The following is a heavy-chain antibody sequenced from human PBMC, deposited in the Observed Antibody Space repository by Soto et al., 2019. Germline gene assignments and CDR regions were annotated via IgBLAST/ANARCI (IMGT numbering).Heavy chain of an antibody. V-gene: IGHV4-59*06. Sequence: SETLSLTCTVSGVSISSYYWSWIRQPPGKGLEWIGYIYYSGSTYYNPSLKSRVTISVDTSKNQFSLKLSSVTAADTAVYYCASRKSSPYFDYWGQGTLVTVSS. D-gene: IGHD3-10*01. CDR1: GVSISSYY. J-gene: IGHJ4*02. CDR2: IYYSGST. CDR3: ASRKSSPYFDY.